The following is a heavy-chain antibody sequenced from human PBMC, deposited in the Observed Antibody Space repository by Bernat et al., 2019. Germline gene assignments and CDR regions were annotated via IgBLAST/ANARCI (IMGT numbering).Heavy chain of an antibody. CDR2: ISRNSGSI. CDR3: AKDIGYYGSGREGAFDI. Sequence: VQLEESGGGVVQPGRSLRLSCAASGFTFDDYAMHWVRQAPGKGLEWVSGISRNSGSIGYADSVKGRFTISRDNAKNSLYLQMNSLRAEDTALYYCAKDIGYYGSGREGAFDIWGQGTMVTVSS. CDR1: GFTFDDYA. J-gene: IGHJ3*02. V-gene: IGHV3-9*01. D-gene: IGHD3-10*01.